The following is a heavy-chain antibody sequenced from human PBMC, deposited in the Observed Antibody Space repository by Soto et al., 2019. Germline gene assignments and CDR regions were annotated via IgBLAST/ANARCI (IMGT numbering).Heavy chain of an antibody. Sequence: ASVKVSCKASGGTFSSYAISWVRQAPGQGLEWMGGIIPIFGTANYAQKFQGRVTITADESTSTAYMELSSLRSEDTAVYYCARTPDIAAADYYYYYGMDVWGQGTTVPVYS. CDR2: IIPIFGTA. CDR1: GGTFSSYA. J-gene: IGHJ6*02. CDR3: ARTPDIAAADYYYYYGMDV. V-gene: IGHV1-69*13. D-gene: IGHD6-13*01.